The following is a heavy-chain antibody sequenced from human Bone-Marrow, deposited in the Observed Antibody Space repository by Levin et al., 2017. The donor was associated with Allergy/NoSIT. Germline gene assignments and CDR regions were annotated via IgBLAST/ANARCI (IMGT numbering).Heavy chain of an antibody. CDR3: ARDEYSGYDFSDY. CDR1: GFTFSSYG. V-gene: IGHV3-33*01. J-gene: IGHJ4*02. D-gene: IGHD5-12*01. Sequence: SGGSLRLSCAASGFTFSSYGMHWVRQAPGKGLEWVAVIWYDGSNKYYADSVKGRFTISRDNSKNTLYLQMNSLRAEDTAVYYCARDEYSGYDFSDYWGQGTLVTVSS. CDR2: IWYDGSNK.